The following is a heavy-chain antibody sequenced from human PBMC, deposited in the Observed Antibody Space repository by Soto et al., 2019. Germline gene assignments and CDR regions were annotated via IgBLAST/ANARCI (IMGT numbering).Heavy chain of an antibody. V-gene: IGHV1-8*01. J-gene: IGHJ5*02. D-gene: IGHD6-13*01. CDR2: MNPNSGNT. CDR3: ARERSAAGTGWFDP. Sequence: QVQLVRSGAEVKKPGASVKVSCKASGYTFTSYDINWVRQATGQGLEWMGWMNPNSGNTGYAQKSQGRVTMTRNTSISTAYMELSSLRSEDTAVYYCARERSAAGTGWFDPWGQGTLVTVSS. CDR1: GYTFTSYD.